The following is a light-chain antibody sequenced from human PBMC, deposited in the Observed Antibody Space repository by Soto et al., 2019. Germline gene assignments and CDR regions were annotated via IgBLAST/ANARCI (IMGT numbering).Light chain of an antibody. CDR1: QSINSW. V-gene: IGKV1-5*01. J-gene: IGKJ1*01. Sequence: DIQMTLSPFTLSASEGDRVTITCRASQSINSWLAWYQQKPGKAPKLLIYAASSLQSGVPSRFGGSGSGTDFTLTISSLQPDDFATYYCQQHNSYSSTFGQGTKVDIK. CDR2: AAS. CDR3: QQHNSYSST.